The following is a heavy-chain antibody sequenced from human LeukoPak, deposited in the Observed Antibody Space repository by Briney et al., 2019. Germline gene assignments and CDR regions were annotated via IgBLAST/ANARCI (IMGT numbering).Heavy chain of an antibody. CDR2: ISAYSGNT. CDR1: GYTFTSYG. J-gene: IGHJ6*02. CDR3: ARDTMVRGGHYYGMDV. D-gene: IGHD3-10*01. Sequence: ASVKVSCKASGYTFTSYGISWVRQAPGQGLEWMGWISAYSGNTNYAQKLQGRVTMTTDTSTSTAYMELRSLRSDDTAVYYCARDTMVRGGHYYGMDVWGQGTTVTVSS. V-gene: IGHV1-18*01.